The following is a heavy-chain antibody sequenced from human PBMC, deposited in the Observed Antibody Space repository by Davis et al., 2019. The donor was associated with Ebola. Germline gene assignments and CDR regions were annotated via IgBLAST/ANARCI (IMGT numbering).Heavy chain of an antibody. CDR2: IYPGDSDT. V-gene: IGHV5-51*01. Sequence: KVSCKGSGYSFTNYWIGWVRQMPGKGLEWTGIIYPGDSDTRYSPSFQGQVTISADKSISTAYLQWSSLKASDTAIYYCARGTNGYNPGGYFDSWGQGTLVTVSS. D-gene: IGHD5-24*01. J-gene: IGHJ4*02. CDR3: ARGTNGYNPGGYFDS. CDR1: GYSFTNYW.